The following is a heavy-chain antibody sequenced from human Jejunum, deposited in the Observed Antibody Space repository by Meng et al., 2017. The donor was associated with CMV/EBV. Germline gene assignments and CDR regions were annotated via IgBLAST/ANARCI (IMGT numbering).Heavy chain of an antibody. V-gene: IGHV3-7*01. J-gene: IGHJ4*02. D-gene: IGHD3-9*01. CDR2: IKQDGSEK. CDR1: GFTFSSYW. Sequence: SGFTFSSYWVTWVRQAPGRGLGWVASIKQDGSEKNYVDSVKGRFTISRDNAKNSLYLQMNNLRAEDTAVYYCAKPIQGRITIFSDWGQGSLVTVSS. CDR3: AKPIQGRITIFSD.